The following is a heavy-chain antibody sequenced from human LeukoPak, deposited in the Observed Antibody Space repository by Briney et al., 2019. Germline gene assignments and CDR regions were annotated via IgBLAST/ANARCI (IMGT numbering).Heavy chain of an antibody. CDR1: GGSIGSSNW. CDR3: ATYFYGDYASYYFDF. J-gene: IGHJ4*02. CDR2: IYHSGAT. V-gene: IGHV4-4*02. Sequence: SGTLSLTCAGSGGSIGSSNWWSWARQPPGKGLEWIGEIYHSGATNYNPSLKSRVTMSVDKSKNQFSLKLSSVTAADTAIYYCATYFYGDYASYYFDFWGQGTLVTVSS. D-gene: IGHD4-17*01.